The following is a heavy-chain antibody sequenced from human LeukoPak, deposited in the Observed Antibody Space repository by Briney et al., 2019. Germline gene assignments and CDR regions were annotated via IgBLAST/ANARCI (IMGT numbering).Heavy chain of an antibody. D-gene: IGHD2-21*01. J-gene: IGHJ4*02. Sequence: PGGSLRLSCAAFGFTFSDYYMSWIRQAPGKGLEWVSYISSSGSTIYYADSVKGRFTISRDNAKNSLYLQMNSLRAEDTAVYYCAATRGGDCYSSEGYFDYWGQGTLVTVSS. CDR3: AATRGGDCYSSEGYFDY. CDR2: ISSSGSTI. V-gene: IGHV3-11*04. CDR1: GFTFSDYY.